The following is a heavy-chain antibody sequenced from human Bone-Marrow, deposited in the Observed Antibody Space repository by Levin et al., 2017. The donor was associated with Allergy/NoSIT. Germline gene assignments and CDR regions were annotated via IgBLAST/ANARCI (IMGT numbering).Heavy chain of an antibody. CDR1: GGTFSSYA. CDR2: IIPIFGTA. CDR3: AREQFYSSGWYFPLHYNNWFDP. J-gene: IGHJ5*02. D-gene: IGHD6-19*01. Sequence: KISCKASGGTFSSYAISWVRQAPGQGLEWMGGIIPIFGTANYAQKFQGRVTITADESTSTAYMELSSLRSEDTAVYYCAREQFYSSGWYFPLHYNNWFDPWGQGTLVTVSS. V-gene: IGHV1-69*01.